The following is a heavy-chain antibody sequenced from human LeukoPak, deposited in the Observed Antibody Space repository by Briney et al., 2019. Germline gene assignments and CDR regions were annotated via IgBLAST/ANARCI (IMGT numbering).Heavy chain of an antibody. CDR2: INHSGST. V-gene: IGHV4-34*01. CDR1: GGSFSGYY. CDR3: ARENSRIEASAFDI. Sequence: PPETLSLTCAVYGGSFSGYYWSWIRQPPGKGLEWIGEINHSGSTNYNPSLKSRVTISVDTSKNQFSLKLSSVTAADTAVYYCARENSRIEASAFDIWGQGTMVTVSS. J-gene: IGHJ3*02. D-gene: IGHD2-15*01.